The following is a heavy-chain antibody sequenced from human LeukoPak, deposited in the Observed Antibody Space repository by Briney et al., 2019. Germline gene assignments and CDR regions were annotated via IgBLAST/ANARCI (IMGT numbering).Heavy chain of an antibody. CDR2: ISTVGTYI. V-gene: IGHV3-21*04. CDR1: GFTFSSHS. Sequence: GGSLRLSCAASGFTFSSHSMHWVRQAPGKGLEWVASISTVGTYIYYAHSVKGRFTISRDNSKNTLYLQMNSLRAEDTAVYYCAKSIAAAALYYGMDVWGQGTTVTVSS. J-gene: IGHJ6*02. D-gene: IGHD6-13*01. CDR3: AKSIAAAALYYGMDV.